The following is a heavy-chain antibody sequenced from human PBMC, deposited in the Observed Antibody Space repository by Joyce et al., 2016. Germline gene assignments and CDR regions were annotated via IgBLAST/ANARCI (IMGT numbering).Heavy chain of an antibody. CDR1: GGSITGFS. Sequence: QVQLQESGPGLVKPSETLSLTCTVSGGSITGFSWRWIRQPPGKGLEWIGYIYYSGSTNYNPSRKRRVTISEDTSKNQFSLKLTSVTAADTAVYFCAREIDYYDSSGYYPGHCFDYWGQGNLVTVSS. V-gene: IGHV4-59*01. CDR2: IYYSGST. J-gene: IGHJ4*02. D-gene: IGHD3-22*01. CDR3: AREIDYYDSSGYYPGHCFDY.